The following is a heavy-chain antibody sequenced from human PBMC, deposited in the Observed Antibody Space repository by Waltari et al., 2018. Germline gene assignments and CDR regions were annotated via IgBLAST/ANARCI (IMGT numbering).Heavy chain of an antibody. CDR1: GYSFTNYA. Sequence: QVQLVQSGSEWKKPGASVKVSCKAYGYSFTNYAINWVRQAPGQGLALMGWITTNTENPTDTQGFTRRFVCSLDTSFSTAYLQINDLKSEDTAIYYCAREVVPAAKIVVNWFDPWCQGTQVTVSS. D-gene: IGHD2-2*01. CDR2: ITTNTENP. V-gene: IGHV7-4-1*02. J-gene: IGHJ5*02. CDR3: AREVVPAAKIVVNWFDP.